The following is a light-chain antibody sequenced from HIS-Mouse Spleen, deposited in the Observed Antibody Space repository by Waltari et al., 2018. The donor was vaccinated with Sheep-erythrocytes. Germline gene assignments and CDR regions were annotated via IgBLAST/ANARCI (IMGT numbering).Light chain of an antibody. J-gene: IGLJ3*02. CDR2: EGS. CDR3: CSYAGSSTPWV. CDR1: SSDAGSYSL. Sequence: HSALTQPASASASPRQSITISCTGTSSDAGSYSLVPWYQQHPGKAPKLMIYEGSKRPSGVSNRFSGSKSGNTASLTISGLQAEDEADYYCCSYAGSSTPWVFGGGTKLTVL. V-gene: IGLV2-23*01.